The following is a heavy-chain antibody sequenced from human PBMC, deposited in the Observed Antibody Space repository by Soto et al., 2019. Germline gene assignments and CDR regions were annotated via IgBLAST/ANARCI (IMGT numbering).Heavy chain of an antibody. CDR3: ASHGSSGSYDVDY. J-gene: IGHJ4*02. D-gene: IGHD3-22*01. CDR2: ISSNGGST. V-gene: IGHV3-64*01. Sequence: GGSLRLSCAASGFTFSSYAMHWVRQAPGKGLEYVSAISSNGGSTYYANSVKGRFTISRDNSKNTLYLQMGSLRAEDMAVYYCASHGSSGSYDVDYWGQGTLVTVSS. CDR1: GFTFSSYA.